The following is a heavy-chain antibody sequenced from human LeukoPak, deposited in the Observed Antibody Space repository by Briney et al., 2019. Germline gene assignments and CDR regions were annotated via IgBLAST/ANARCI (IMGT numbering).Heavy chain of an antibody. CDR1: GFSFSRVW. J-gene: IGHJ4*02. CDR3: AKEGY. V-gene: IGHV3-7*01. CDR2: IKLDGSEK. Sequence: PGGSLRLSCAASGFSFSRVWMSWVRQAPGKGPEWVASIKLDGSEKYYVDSVKGRFTISRDHAKNSLYLQMNTLRAEDTAVYYCAKEGYWGQGTLVTVSS.